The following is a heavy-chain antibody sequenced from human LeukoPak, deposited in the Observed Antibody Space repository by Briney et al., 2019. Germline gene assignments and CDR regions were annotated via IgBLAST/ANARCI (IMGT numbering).Heavy chain of an antibody. D-gene: IGHD6-13*01. CDR2: ISSNGINT. Sequence: GGSLRLSCAASGFNFSTYAMHWVRQAPGKGLEYVSAISSNGINTYYTNSVKGRFTISRDNSKNTLYLQMGSLRAEDMAVYYCVRVIQGINSSWYGSWGQGTLVTVSS. CDR3: VRVIQGINSSWYGS. CDR1: GFNFSTYA. J-gene: IGHJ1*01. V-gene: IGHV3-64*01.